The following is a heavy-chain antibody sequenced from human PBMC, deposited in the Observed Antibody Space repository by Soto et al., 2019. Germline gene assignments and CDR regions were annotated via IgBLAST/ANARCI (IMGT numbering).Heavy chain of an antibody. CDR3: ATMGTPVTGLYYFDY. D-gene: IGHD4-17*01. CDR2: ISYSGTT. CDR1: GGSISSGNYY. Sequence: QVQLQESGPGLVKPSQTLSLTCTVSGGSISSGNYYCSWIRQPPGKGLEWIGFISYSGTTYYNASLWSRASISVDTSKSQSSLELSSVTAADTAVYYCATMGTPVTGLYYFDYWGQGTLVTVSS. V-gene: IGHV4-30-4*01. J-gene: IGHJ4*02.